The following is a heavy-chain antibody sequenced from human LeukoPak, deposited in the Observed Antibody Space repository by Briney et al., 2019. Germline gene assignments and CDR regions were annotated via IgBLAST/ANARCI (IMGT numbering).Heavy chain of an antibody. CDR3: ARDLGSSLLYFDY. V-gene: IGHV3-21*01. CDR1: GFTFSSYS. Sequence: GGSLRLSCAASGFTFSSYSMNWVRQAPGQGLEWVSSISSSSSYIYYADSVKGRFTISRDNAKNSLYLQMNSLRAEDTAVYYCARDLGSSLLYFDYWGQGTLVTVSS. CDR2: ISSSSSYI. D-gene: IGHD2-15*01. J-gene: IGHJ4*02.